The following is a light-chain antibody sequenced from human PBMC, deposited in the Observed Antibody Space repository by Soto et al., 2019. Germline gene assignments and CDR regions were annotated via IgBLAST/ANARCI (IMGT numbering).Light chain of an antibody. CDR1: SSNIGAGYN. CDR3: QSYDSSLSGFVV. V-gene: IGLV1-40*01. CDR2: GNS. Sequence: QSVLTQPPSVSGAPGQRVTISCTGSSSNIGAGYNVDWYQQLPGTAPKLLIYGNSNRPSGVPDRFSGSKSGTSASLAITGLHAEDEADYYCQSYDSSLSGFVVFGGGTKVTVL. J-gene: IGLJ2*01.